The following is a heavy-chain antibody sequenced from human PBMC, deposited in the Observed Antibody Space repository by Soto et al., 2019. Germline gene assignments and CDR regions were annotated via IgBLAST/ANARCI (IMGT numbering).Heavy chain of an antibody. V-gene: IGHV3-23*01. D-gene: IGHD3-22*01. CDR3: AKDRTPYYYDSSGYFDFDY. J-gene: IGHJ4*02. Sequence: GGSLRLSCAASGFTFSSYAMSWVRQAPGKGLEWVSAISGSGGSTYYADSVKGRFTISRDNSKNTLYLQMNSLRAEDTAVYYCAKDRTPYYYDSSGYFDFDYWGQGTLVTVSS. CDR1: GFTFSSYA. CDR2: ISGSGGST.